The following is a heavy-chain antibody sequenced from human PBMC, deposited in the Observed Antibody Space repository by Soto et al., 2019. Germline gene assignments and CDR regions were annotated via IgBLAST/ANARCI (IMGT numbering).Heavy chain of an antibody. V-gene: IGHV1-18*01. CDR3: ARGTPKPGVDY. CDR1: GYTFTNFG. J-gene: IGHJ4*01. D-gene: IGHD7-27*01. CDR2: ISAYTDTP. Sequence: ASVKVSCKASGYTFTNFGVTWVRRAPGQGLEWMGWISAYTDTPNYAQKFQGRVTMTIDTSTSTAYMDLRAEDTAVYYCARGTPKPGVDYWGQGTLVTVSS.